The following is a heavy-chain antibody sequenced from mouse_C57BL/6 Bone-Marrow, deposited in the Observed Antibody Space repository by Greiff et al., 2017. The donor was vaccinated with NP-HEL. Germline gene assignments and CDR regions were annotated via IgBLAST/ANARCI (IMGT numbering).Heavy chain of an antibody. CDR1: GFNIKDDY. V-gene: IGHV14-4*01. CDR3: TRTSDYDYKED. Sequence: EVQLQQSGAELVRPGASVKLSCTASGFNIKDDYMHWVKQRPEQSLGWIGWIDPENGDTPYAPTFQGKATLTANTSSNTAYLQLSSLTSEDTAAEDCTRTSDYDYKEDGGKGTTVT. CDR2: IDPENGDT. D-gene: IGHD2-4*01. J-gene: IGHJ1*03.